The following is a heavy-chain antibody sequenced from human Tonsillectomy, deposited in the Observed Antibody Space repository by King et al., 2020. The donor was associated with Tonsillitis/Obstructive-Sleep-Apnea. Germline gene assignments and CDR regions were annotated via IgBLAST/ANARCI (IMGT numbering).Heavy chain of an antibody. CDR2: ISYDGSNK. D-gene: IGHD3-16*01. V-gene: IGHV3-30*18. CDR3: AKEPGGSYYYDDRDG. J-gene: IGHJ6*03. Sequence: VQLVESGGGVVQPGRSLRLSCAASGFTFSSYDMHWFRQAPGKGLEWVSVISYDGSNKYYADSVTGRFTISRDNSKNTLYLQMNSRRAEDTDVYECAKEPGGSYYYDDRDGWGKGTTVTVSS. CDR1: GFTFSSYD.